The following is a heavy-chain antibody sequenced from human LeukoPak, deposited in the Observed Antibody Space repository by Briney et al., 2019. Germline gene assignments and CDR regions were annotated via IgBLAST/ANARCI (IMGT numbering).Heavy chain of an antibody. CDR1: GYSISRGFY. CDR2: IHYSGST. J-gene: IGHJ4*02. Sequence: SETLSLTCTVSGYSISRGFYWGWIRQPPGEGPEWIGNIHYSGSTYYKPSLKSRVTISVDTSKNQFSLKLSSVTAADTAVYYCARLTPTMVRGRSVDYWGQGTLVTVSS. D-gene: IGHD3-10*01. CDR3: ARLTPTMVRGRSVDY. V-gene: IGHV4-38-2*02.